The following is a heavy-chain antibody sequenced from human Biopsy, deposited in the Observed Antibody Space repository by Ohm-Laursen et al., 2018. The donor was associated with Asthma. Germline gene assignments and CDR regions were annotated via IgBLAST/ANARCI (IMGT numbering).Heavy chain of an antibody. CDR3: AKRRGYSGHDNDY. D-gene: IGHD5-12*01. Sequence: SLRLSCAATGFAFHSYAMYWVRQAPGKGLEWVAVISYDGNHKFYEDSVKGRFTISRDNSKNTLYLQMNSLRTEDTAVYYCAKRRGYSGHDNDYWGQGTLVIVSS. CDR2: ISYDGNHK. CDR1: GFAFHSYA. V-gene: IGHV3-30*18. J-gene: IGHJ4*02.